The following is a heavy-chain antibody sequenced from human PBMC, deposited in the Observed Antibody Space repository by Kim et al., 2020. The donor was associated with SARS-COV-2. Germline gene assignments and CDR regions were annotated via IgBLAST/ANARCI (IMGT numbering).Heavy chain of an antibody. J-gene: IGHJ4*02. CDR2: VSYSGST. D-gene: IGHD3-10*01. CDR1: GGSMTDYY. CDR3: ARYSSGSRSFDY. Sequence: SETLSLTCTVSGGSMTDYYWGCIRQSPGKGLEWLGYVSYSGSTHYNPSLKSRLTISVDTSKYQFSLRLSSVTAADTAMYYCARYSSGSRSFDYWGQGTLV. V-gene: IGHV4-59*08.